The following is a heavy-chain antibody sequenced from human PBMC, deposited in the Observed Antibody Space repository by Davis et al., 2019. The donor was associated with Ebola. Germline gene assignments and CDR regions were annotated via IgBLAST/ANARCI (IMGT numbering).Heavy chain of an antibody. CDR3: ARGNDYHDAFDV. J-gene: IGHJ3*01. CDR2: KYNSGTT. V-gene: IGHV4-59*01. Sequence: PSETLSLTCSLSGGSIGSYYWNWIRQPPGKALEWIAYKYNSGTTKYNASLKSRVTISVDTSQNQFSLKLSSVTAADTAFYYCARGNDYHDAFDVWGPGTMVTVSS. D-gene: IGHD3-16*01. CDR1: GGSIGSYY.